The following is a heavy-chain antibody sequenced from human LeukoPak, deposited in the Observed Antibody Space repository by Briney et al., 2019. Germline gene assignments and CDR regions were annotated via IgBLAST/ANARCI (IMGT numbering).Heavy chain of an antibody. D-gene: IGHD2-2*01. Sequence: PGGSLRLSCAASGFTFSDYYMSWVRQAPGKGLQWVSAFSGSGGSTYYADSVKGRFTISRDNSKNTLYLQMNSLRAEDTAVYYCAKDLGYCSSTSCDDAFDIWGQGTMVTVSS. CDR2: FSGSGGST. V-gene: IGHV3-23*01. CDR1: GFTFSDYY. CDR3: AKDLGYCSSTSCDDAFDI. J-gene: IGHJ3*02.